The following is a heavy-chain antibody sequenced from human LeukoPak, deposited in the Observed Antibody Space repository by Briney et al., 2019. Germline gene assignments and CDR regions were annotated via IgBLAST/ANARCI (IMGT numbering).Heavy chain of an antibody. V-gene: IGHV4-30-2*01. Sequence: TLSLTCAVSGGSISSGGYSWSWIRQPPGKGLEWIGYIYHSGSTYYNPSLKSRVTISVDRSKNQFSLKLSSVTAADTAVYYCARVPYCGGDCYSGYFDYWGQGTLVTVSS. CDR2: IYHSGST. D-gene: IGHD2-21*02. CDR3: ARVPYCGGDCYSGYFDY. J-gene: IGHJ4*02. CDR1: GGSISSGGYS.